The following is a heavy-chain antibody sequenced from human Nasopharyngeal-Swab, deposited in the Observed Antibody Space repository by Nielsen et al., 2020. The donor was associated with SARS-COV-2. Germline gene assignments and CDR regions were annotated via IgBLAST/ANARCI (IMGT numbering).Heavy chain of an antibody. D-gene: IGHD2-2*02. CDR1: GFTISNAW. V-gene: IGHV3-15*01. CDR3: TTDFDIVVVPAAISTPDY. Sequence: GESLKISCAASGFTISNAWMSWVRQAPGKGLEWVGRIKSKTDGGTTDYAAPGKGRFTISREDSKNTLYLQMNSLKTEDTAVYYCTTDFDIVVVPAAISTPDYWGQGTLVTVSS. CDR2: IKSKTDGGTT. J-gene: IGHJ4*02.